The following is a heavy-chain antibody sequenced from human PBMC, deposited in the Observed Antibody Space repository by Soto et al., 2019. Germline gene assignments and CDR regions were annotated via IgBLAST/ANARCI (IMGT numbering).Heavy chain of an antibody. V-gene: IGHV4-34*01. D-gene: IGHD2-15*01. Sequence: SETLSLTCAVYGGSFSGYYWSWIRQPPGKGLEWIGEINHSGSTNYNPSLKSRVTISVDTSKNQFSLKLSSVTAADTAVYYCARGPPRIVVVVAASPGRYFDLWGRGTLVTVSS. CDR1: GGSFSGYY. J-gene: IGHJ2*01. CDR3: ARGPPRIVVVVAASPGRYFDL. CDR2: INHSGST.